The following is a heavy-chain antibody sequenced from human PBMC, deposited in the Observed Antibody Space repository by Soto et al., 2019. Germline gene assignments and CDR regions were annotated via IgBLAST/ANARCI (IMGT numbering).Heavy chain of an antibody. CDR2: ISGSGVTT. Sequence: GGSLRLSCAASGFTFSNYAMTWVRQAPGKGLEWVSGISGSGVTTYYADSVKGRFTISRDNAQNTLFLYMDSLSADDTAVYYCARGWYHCVDVWGKGTTVTVSS. D-gene: IGHD1-20*01. CDR1: GFTFSNYA. V-gene: IGHV3-23*01. CDR3: ARGWYHCVDV. J-gene: IGHJ6*04.